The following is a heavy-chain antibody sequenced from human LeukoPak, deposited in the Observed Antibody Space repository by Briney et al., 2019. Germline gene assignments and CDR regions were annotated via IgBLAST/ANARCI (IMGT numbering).Heavy chain of an antibody. CDR2: IYNSGTA. J-gene: IGHJ4*02. CDR1: GDSLSTSSYY. V-gene: IGHV4-39*07. CDR3: ARDLSGGATSDF. D-gene: IGHD1-26*01. Sequence: SETLSLTCTVSGDSLSTSSYYWGWIRQSPGKGLEWIGSIYNSGTAFYNPSLKSRVMISVDTSKNQFFLDLNSVTGADTAVYYCARDLSGGATSDFWGQGILVTVSS.